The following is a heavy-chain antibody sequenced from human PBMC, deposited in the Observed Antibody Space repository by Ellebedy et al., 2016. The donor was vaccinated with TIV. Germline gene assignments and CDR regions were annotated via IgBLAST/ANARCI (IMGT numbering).Heavy chain of an antibody. V-gene: IGHV3-23*01. J-gene: IGHJ4*02. CDR1: GFTFSSYA. CDR2: ITCSGGST. Sequence: GKSLKISCAASGFTFSSYAMTWVRQAPGKGLEWVSAITCSGGSTYYAASVKGRFTISRDNAKNSLYLKMNSLRAENTALYYCAKVPGVLLWFGELSNEYYFDCWGQGTLVTVSS. D-gene: IGHD3-10*01. CDR3: AKVPGVLLWFGELSNEYYFDC.